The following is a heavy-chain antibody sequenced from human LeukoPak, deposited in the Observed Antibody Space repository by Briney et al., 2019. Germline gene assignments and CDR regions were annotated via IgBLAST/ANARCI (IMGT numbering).Heavy chain of an antibody. CDR3: ARVPSGSDAFDI. D-gene: IGHD3-22*01. J-gene: IGHJ3*02. CDR2: IYYSGST. V-gene: IGHV4-59*01. Sequence: PSETLSLTCTVSGGSISSYYWSWLRQPPGKGLEWVGYIYYSGSTNYNPSLKSRVTISVDTSKNQFSLKLSSVTAADTAVYYCARVPSGSDAFDIWGQGTMVTVSS. CDR1: GGSISSYY.